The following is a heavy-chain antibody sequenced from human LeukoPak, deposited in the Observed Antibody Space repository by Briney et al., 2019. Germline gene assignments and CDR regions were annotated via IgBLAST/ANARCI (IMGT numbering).Heavy chain of an antibody. V-gene: IGHV1-18*01. D-gene: IGHD2-2*01. Sequence: ASVKVSCKASGYTFISFGFTWVRQAPGQGLEWMGWISAYSGNTNYTQKFQGRVTITRDTSASTAYMELSSLRSEDTAVYYCARARYCSSTSCNEYNWFDPWGQGTLVTVSS. J-gene: IGHJ5*02. CDR3: ARARYCSSTSCNEYNWFDP. CDR2: ISAYSGNT. CDR1: GYTFISFG.